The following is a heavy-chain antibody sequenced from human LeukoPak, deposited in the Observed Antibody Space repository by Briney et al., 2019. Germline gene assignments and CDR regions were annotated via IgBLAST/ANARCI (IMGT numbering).Heavy chain of an antibody. J-gene: IGHJ4*02. Sequence: SGGSLRLSCAASGFTLSSYGMHWVRQAPGKGLEWVSAISGSGGRTYYADSVKGRFTISRDNSKNTLYLQMNSLRAEDTAVYYCAKEENYYDSSGYRHNAYWGQGTLVTVSS. CDR1: GFTLSSYG. CDR3: AKEENYYDSSGYRHNAY. V-gene: IGHV3-23*01. D-gene: IGHD3-22*01. CDR2: ISGSGGRT.